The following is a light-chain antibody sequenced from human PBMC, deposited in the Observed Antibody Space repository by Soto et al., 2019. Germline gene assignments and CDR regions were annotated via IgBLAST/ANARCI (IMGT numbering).Light chain of an antibody. J-gene: IGKJ1*01. Sequence: DIQMIQSPSSLSASVGDRVTITCQASQGISNYLNWYQQKPGKAPKLLIYDASNLERGDPSRFSGRGSGTDFTFTISSLQPEDFATYYCQQYDHLPRTFGRGTKVEIK. CDR1: QGISNY. CDR2: DAS. CDR3: QQYDHLPRT. V-gene: IGKV1-33*01.